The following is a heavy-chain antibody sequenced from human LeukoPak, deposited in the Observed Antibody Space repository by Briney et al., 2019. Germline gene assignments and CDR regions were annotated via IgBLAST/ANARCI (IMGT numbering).Heavy chain of an antibody. J-gene: IGHJ2*01. Sequence: SETLSLTCTVSGGSISSYYWSWIRQPPGKGLEWIGYIYYSGSTNYNPSLKSRVTISVDTSKNQFSLKLSSVTAVDTAVYYCARASDYYDSSGYYYGYWYFDLWGRGTLVTVSS. CDR1: GGSISSYY. V-gene: IGHV4-59*01. CDR3: ARASDYYDSSGYYYGYWYFDL. D-gene: IGHD3-22*01. CDR2: IYYSGST.